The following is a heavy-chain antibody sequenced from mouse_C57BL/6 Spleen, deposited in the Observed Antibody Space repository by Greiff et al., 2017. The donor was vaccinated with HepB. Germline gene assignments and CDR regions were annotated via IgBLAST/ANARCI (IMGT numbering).Heavy chain of an antibody. CDR2: ISSGSSTI. CDR1: GFTFSDYG. V-gene: IGHV5-17*01. J-gene: IGHJ2*01. D-gene: IGHD2-5*01. CDR3: ARESNSYYFDY. Sequence: EVKLMESGGGLVKPGGSLKLSCAASGFTFSDYGMHWVRQAPEKGLEWVAYISSGSSTIYYADTVKGRFTISRDNAKNTLFLQMTSLRSEDTAMYYCARESNSYYFDYWGQVTTLTVSS.